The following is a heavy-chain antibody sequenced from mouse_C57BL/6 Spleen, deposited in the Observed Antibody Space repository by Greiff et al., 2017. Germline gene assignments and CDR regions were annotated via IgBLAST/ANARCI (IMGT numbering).Heavy chain of an antibody. Sequence: EVQLVESGEGLVKPGGSLKLSCAASGFTFSSYAMSWVRQTPDKRLEWVAYISSGGDYIYYTDTVKGRFTISRNNARNTLYLQMSSLKSEDKAMYYCTRGTGNDVGFAYWGQGTMVTVSA. CDR2: ISSGGDYI. V-gene: IGHV5-9-1*02. D-gene: IGHD2-2*01. CDR1: GFTFSSYA. CDR3: TRGTGNDVGFAY. J-gene: IGHJ3*01.